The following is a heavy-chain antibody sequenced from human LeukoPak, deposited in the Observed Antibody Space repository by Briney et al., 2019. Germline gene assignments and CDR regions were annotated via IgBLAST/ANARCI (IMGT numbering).Heavy chain of an antibody. Sequence: GGSLGLSCAASGFTFHDHGMSWVRQVPGKGLEWVSALNWNGDNTGYADSVKGRFTISRDNAKKSLYLQMNSLTAEDTAYYYCAREEGPYFDCWGQGTLVTVSS. J-gene: IGHJ4*02. CDR1: GFTFHDHG. V-gene: IGHV3-20*04. CDR2: LNWNGDNT. CDR3: AREEGPYFDC.